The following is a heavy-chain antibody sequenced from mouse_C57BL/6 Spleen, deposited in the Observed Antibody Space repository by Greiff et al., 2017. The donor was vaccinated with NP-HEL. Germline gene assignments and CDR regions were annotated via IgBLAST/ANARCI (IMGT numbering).Heavy chain of an antibody. Sequence: EVKLMESGAELVKPGASVKLSCTASGFNIKDYYMHWVKQRTEQGLEWIGRIDPEDGETKYAPKFQGKATITADTSSNTAYLQLSSLTSEDTAVYYCASYYGNAWFAYWGQGTLVTVSA. CDR2: IDPEDGET. CDR3: ASYYGNAWFAY. V-gene: IGHV14-2*01. CDR1: GFNIKDYY. J-gene: IGHJ3*01. D-gene: IGHD2-1*01.